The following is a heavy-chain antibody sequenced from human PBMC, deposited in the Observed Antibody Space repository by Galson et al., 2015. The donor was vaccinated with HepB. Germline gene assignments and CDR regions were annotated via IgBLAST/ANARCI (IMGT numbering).Heavy chain of an antibody. Sequence: LRLSYAASGFTFSSYWMSWVRQAPGKGLEWVANIKQDGSEKYYVDSVKGRFTISRDNAKNSLYLQMNSLRAEDTAVYYCARGYDSSGYFPLLAWGQGTLVTVSS. CDR2: IKQDGSEK. CDR3: ARGYDSSGYFPLLA. J-gene: IGHJ5*02. D-gene: IGHD3-22*01. CDR1: GFTFSSYW. V-gene: IGHV3-7*01.